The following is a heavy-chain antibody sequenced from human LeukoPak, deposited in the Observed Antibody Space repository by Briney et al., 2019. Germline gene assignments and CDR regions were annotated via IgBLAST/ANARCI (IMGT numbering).Heavy chain of an antibody. J-gene: IGHJ4*02. CDR1: GFTFSSYA. V-gene: IGHV3-23*01. D-gene: IGHD6-13*01. Sequence: PGGSLRLSCAASGFTFSSYAMGWVRQAPGKGLEWVSAISGSGGSTYYADSVKGRFTISRDNSKNTLYLQMNSLRAEGTAVYYCAKSIYSSSWTSGGYWGQGTLVTVSS. CDR2: ISGSGGST. CDR3: AKSIYSSSWTSGGY.